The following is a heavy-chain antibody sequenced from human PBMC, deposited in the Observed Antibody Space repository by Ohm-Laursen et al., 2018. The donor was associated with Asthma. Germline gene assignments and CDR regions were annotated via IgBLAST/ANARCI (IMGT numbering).Heavy chain of an antibody. Sequence: SETLSLTCTVSGGSISSGNNYWSWIRQHPGKGLEWIGYIYYSGLTYSNPSLRSRVSISVDTSKNQFSLNLTPVTAADTAVYYCARGTFYYESTGYYFFDHWGQGALVTVSS. CDR2: IYYSGLT. V-gene: IGHV4-31*03. CDR1: GGSISSGNNY. CDR3: ARGTFYYESTGYYFFDH. D-gene: IGHD3-22*01. J-gene: IGHJ4*02.